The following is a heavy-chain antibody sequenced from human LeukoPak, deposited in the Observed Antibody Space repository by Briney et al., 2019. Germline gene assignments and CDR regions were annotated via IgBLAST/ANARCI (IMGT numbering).Heavy chain of an antibody. V-gene: IGHV4-34*01. D-gene: IGHD3-9*01. CDR3: ARGRGYDILTGYYKPSHFDY. CDR1: GGSFSGYY. CDR2: ISHSGST. J-gene: IGHJ4*02. Sequence: SETLSLTCAVYGGSFSGYYWSWIRQPPGKGLEWIGEISHSGSTNYNPSLKSRVTISVDTSKNQFSLKLSSVTAADTAVYYCARGRGYDILTGYYKPSHFDYWGQGTLVTVSS.